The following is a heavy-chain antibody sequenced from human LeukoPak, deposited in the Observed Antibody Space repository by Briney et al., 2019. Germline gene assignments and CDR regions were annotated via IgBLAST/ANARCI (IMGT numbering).Heavy chain of an antibody. J-gene: IGHJ4*02. CDR1: AGSFSGYY. V-gene: IGHV4-34*01. CDR2: INHSGST. CDR3: ARDKLYYDSSGYNFDY. Sequence: SETLSLACAVYAGSFSGYYWSWIRQPPGKGLEWIGVINHSGSTDYNPSLKSRVTVSVDTSKNQFSLKLSSVTAADTAVYYCARDKLYYDSSGYNFDYWGQGTLVTVSS. D-gene: IGHD3-22*01.